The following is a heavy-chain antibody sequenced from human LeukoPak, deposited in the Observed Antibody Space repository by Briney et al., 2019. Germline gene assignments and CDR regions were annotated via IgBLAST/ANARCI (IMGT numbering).Heavy chain of an antibody. CDR2: ISGSGGST. J-gene: IGHJ4*02. D-gene: IGHD3-10*01. V-gene: IGHV3-23*01. Sequence: PGASLRLSCAASGFTFSSYAMSWVRQAPGKGLEWVSAISGSGGSTYYADSVKGRFTISRDNSKNTLYLQMNSLRAEDTAAYCCAKSRIDRAGTSGYFDYWGQGTLVTVSS. CDR1: GFTFSSYA. CDR3: AKSRIDRAGTSGYFDY.